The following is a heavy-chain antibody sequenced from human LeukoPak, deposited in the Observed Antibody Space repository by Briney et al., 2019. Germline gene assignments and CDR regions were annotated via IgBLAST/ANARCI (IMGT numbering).Heavy chain of an antibody. J-gene: IGHJ4*01. Sequence: ASVKVSCKASGYTFTGYYMHWVRQAPGQGLEWMGWINPNSGGTNYAQKFQGWVTMTRDTSISTAYMELSRLRSDDTAVYYCARARDLVIAPTAAKPPPAAYWGHGTLVTVSS. D-gene: IGHD1-1*01. CDR1: GYTFTGYY. CDR3: ARARDLVIAPTAAKPPPAAY. V-gene: IGHV1-2*04. CDR2: INPNSGGT.